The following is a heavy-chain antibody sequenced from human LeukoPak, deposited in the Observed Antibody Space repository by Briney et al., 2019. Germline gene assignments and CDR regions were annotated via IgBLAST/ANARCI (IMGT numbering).Heavy chain of an antibody. CDR2: FYDTVIT. D-gene: IGHD2-2*01. J-gene: IGHJ3*01. V-gene: IGHV4-59*08. Sequence: SETLSLTCTVSGGSISSSYWSWIRQSPGKGLEWIGYFYDTVITKHNPSLKRRVSISSDTSKNQPSLKLNSVTAADTAVYYCARHGAFLTRGFCSSSNCYVDGLQTWGQGIMVSVSS. CDR3: ARHGAFLTRGFCSSSNCYVDGLQT. CDR1: GGSISSSY.